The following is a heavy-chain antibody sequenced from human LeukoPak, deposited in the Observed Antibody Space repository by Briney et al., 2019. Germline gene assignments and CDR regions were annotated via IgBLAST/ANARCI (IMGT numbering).Heavy chain of an antibody. CDR2: IKSKTDGGTT. D-gene: IGHD5-18*01. V-gene: IGHV3-15*01. J-gene: IGHJ4*02. CDR1: GFTFSNAW. Sequence: PGGSLRLSCAASGFTFSNAWMSWVRQAPGKGQEWVGRIKSKTDGGTTDYAAPVKGRFTISRDDSKNTLYLQMNSLKTEDTAVYYCTTDRADTATFDYWGQGTLVTVSS. CDR3: TTDRADTATFDY.